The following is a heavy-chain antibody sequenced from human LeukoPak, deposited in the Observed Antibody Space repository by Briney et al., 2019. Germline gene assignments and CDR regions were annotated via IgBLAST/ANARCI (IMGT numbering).Heavy chain of an antibody. Sequence: PSETLSLTCAVYGGSFSGYYWSWIRQPPGKGLEWIGSIYYSGSTYYNPSLKSRVTISVDTSKNQFSLKLSSVTAADTAVYYCARQGYYGSGIPWYFDLWGRGTLVTVSS. CDR3: ARQGYYGSGIPWYFDL. J-gene: IGHJ2*01. CDR1: GGSFSGYY. CDR2: IYYSGST. V-gene: IGHV4-34*01. D-gene: IGHD3-10*01.